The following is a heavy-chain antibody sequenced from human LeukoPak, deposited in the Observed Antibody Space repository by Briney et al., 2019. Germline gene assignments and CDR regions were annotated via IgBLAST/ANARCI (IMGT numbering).Heavy chain of an antibody. J-gene: IGHJ4*02. Sequence: GESLQISCKGSGYSFTSYWIGWVRQMPGKGLEWMGIIYPGDSDTRYSPSFQGQVTISADKSITTAYLQWRSLKASDTAMYYCARLSDAAGVDYWGQGTLVTVSS. CDR1: GYSFTSYW. CDR2: IYPGDSDT. V-gene: IGHV5-51*01. CDR3: ARLSDAAGVDY. D-gene: IGHD6-13*01.